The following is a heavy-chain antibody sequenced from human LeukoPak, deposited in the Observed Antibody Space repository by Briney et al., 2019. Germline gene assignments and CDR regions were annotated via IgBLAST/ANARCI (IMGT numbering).Heavy chain of an antibody. CDR1: GFTFSTYA. CDR3: AKESSHFDF. D-gene: IGHD2-15*01. J-gene: IGHJ4*02. CDR2: IGSAGST. Sequence: GGSLRLSCAASGFTFSTYAMSWVRQAPGKGLEWVSAIGSAGSTFYADSVKGRFTMSRDNSKNTLYLQMNSLRAEDTAVYYCAKESSHFDFWGQGTLVTVSS. V-gene: IGHV3-23*01.